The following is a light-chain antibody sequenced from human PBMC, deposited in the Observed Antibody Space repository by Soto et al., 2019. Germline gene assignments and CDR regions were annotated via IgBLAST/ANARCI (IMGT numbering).Light chain of an antibody. J-gene: IGLJ7*01. V-gene: IGLV1-47*01. CDR3: AAWENSLSTLRV. CDR2: RNN. CDR1: SSNIGSNY. Sequence: QSVLTQPPSASGTPGQRVTISCSGSSSNIGSNYVYWYQQLPGTAPKLLIYRNNQRPSVFPDRFSGSKSGTSASLAISVLRSEDEADYYWAAWENSLSTLRVLGVGTQLNV.